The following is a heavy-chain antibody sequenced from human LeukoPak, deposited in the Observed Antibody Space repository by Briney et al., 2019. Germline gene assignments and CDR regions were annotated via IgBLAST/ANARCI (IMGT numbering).Heavy chain of an antibody. Sequence: SETLSLTCAVYGGSFSGYYWNWIRQPPGKGLEWIGEINHSGSTNYNPSFKSRVTISVDTSKNQFSLKLSSVTAADTAVYYCARHRGLWFGERKLIDYWGQGTLVTVSS. CDR1: GGSFSGYY. J-gene: IGHJ4*02. V-gene: IGHV4-34*01. CDR2: INHSGST. D-gene: IGHD3-10*01. CDR3: ARHRGLWFGERKLIDY.